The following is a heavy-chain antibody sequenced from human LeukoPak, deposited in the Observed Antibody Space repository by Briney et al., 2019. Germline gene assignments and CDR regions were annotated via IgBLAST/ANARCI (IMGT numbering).Heavy chain of an antibody. CDR3: AKPAQYYYDSSGYWAPYYFDY. CDR2: ISGSGGST. D-gene: IGHD3-22*01. Sequence: GGSLRLSCAASGFTFSSYVMSWVRQAPGKGLEWVSAISGSGGSTYYADSVKGRFTISRDNSKNTLYLQMNSLRAEDTAVYYCAKPAQYYYDSSGYWAPYYFDYWGQGTLVTVSS. CDR1: GFTFSSYV. J-gene: IGHJ4*02. V-gene: IGHV3-23*01.